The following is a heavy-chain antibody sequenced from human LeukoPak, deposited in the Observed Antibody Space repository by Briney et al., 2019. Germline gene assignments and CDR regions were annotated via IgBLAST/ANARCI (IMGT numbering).Heavy chain of an antibody. V-gene: IGHV3-20*04. CDR1: GFTFDDYG. CDR2: INWNGGST. J-gene: IGHJ3*02. Sequence: PGGSLRLSCAASGFTFDDYGMSWVRQAPGKGLEWVSGINWNGGSTGYADSVKGRFTISRDNAKNTLYLQMNSLKDEDTAVYYCARGGHYHGFDIWGQGTMVTVSS. CDR3: ARGGHYHGFDI. D-gene: IGHD3-10*01.